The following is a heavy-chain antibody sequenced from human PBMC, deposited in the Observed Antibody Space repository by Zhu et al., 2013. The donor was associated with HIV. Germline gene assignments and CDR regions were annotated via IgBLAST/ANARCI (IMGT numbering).Heavy chain of an antibody. J-gene: IGHJ4*02. D-gene: IGHD3-22*01. V-gene: IGHV1-69*17. Sequence: QVQLVQSGAEVKKPGSSVRVSCKSTGGSFTHYAMNWVRQAPGQGFEWMGGIIPAFGVVNYAQNFQGRITISANKETSTDFLDLRSLTSGDTAIYYCARREKAYDNSGLFDYWGQGTLVTVSS. CDR2: IIPAFGVV. CDR1: GGSFTHYA. CDR3: ARREKAYDNSGLFDY.